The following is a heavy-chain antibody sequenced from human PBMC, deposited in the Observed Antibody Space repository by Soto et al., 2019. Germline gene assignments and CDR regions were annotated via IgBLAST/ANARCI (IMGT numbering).Heavy chain of an antibody. D-gene: IGHD3-22*01. V-gene: IGHV3-23*01. CDR2: ISGSGGST. CDR3: AKGGPYYYDSSGYYDY. J-gene: IGHJ4*02. Sequence: EVQLFESGGGLVQPGGSLRLSCAASGFTFSSYAMSWVRQAPGKGLEWVSAISGSGGSTYYADSVKGRFTISRDNSKNTLYLQMNSLRAEDTAVYYCAKGGPYYYDSSGYYDYWGQGTLVTVSS. CDR1: GFTFSSYA.